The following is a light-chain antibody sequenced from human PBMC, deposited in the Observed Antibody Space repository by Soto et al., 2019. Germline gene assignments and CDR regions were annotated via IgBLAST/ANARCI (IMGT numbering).Light chain of an antibody. CDR3: CSYKSLSTVV. CDR1: SSDVGGYNH. CDR2: AVS. Sequence: QSVLTQPASVSGSPGQSITISCTGTSSDVGGYNHVSWYQHSPGKAPKLILFAVSDRPSGVSHRFSGSKSGNTASLTISGLQADDEADYYCCSYKSLSTVVFGGGTKLTVL. J-gene: IGLJ2*01. V-gene: IGLV2-14*01.